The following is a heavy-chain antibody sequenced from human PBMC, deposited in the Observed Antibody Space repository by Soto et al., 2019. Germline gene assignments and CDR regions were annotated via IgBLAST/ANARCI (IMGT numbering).Heavy chain of an antibody. D-gene: IGHD1-1*01. Sequence: GASVKVSCKVSGNTLSELSMHWVRQGPGKGLEWMGGFDPEDGKTIYAQKFQGRVTMTEDTSTNTAYMELSSLTSEDTAMYFCATDLVERVSGTATASYYFCAKDVWGQGTTVTVSS. CDR3: ATDLVERVSGTATASYYFCAKDV. CDR2: FDPEDGKT. V-gene: IGHV1-24*01. J-gene: IGHJ6*02. CDR1: GNTLSELS.